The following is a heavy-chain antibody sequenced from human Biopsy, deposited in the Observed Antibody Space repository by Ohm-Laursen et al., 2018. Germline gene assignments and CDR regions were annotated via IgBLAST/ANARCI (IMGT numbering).Heavy chain of an antibody. Sequence: GSLRLSCTASGFSFSDYYMTWIRQAPGKGLEWVSYISSNSGDTRSYADSVKGRFTISRDNARNSLYLQMSSLRAEDTAVYYCARSARLFPYFDYWGQGILVTVSS. D-gene: IGHD3-10*02. CDR1: GFSFSDYY. J-gene: IGHJ4*02. CDR2: ISSNSGDTR. CDR3: ARSARLFPYFDY. V-gene: IGHV3-11*01.